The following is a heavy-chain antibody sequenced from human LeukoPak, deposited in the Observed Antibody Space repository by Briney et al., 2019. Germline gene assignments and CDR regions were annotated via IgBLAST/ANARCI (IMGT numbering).Heavy chain of an antibody. D-gene: IGHD1-26*01. Sequence: SETLSLTCTVSGSSISSYYWSWIRQPPGKGLEWMGYIYYSGSTNYNPSLKSRVTISIDTSKNQFSLKLSSVTAADTAVYYCARDPSGSYYLSGAFDIWGQGTMVTVSS. CDR2: IYYSGST. CDR1: GSSISSYY. J-gene: IGHJ3*02. CDR3: ARDPSGSYYLSGAFDI. V-gene: IGHV4-59*01.